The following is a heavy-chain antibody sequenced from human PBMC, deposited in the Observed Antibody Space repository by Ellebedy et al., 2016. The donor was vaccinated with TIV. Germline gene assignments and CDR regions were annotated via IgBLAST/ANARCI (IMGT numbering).Heavy chain of an antibody. D-gene: IGHD3-10*01. V-gene: IGHV3-23*01. CDR3: ARSPYDSWFH. Sequence: PGGSLRLSCAASGFTFSSYAMNWVRQAPGRGLEWVSAISGSGGSTSYADSVKGRFTISRDNSKNTVYLQMNSLRVEDTAMYYCARSPYDSWFHWGQGTLVTVSS. CDR1: GFTFSSYA. CDR2: ISGSGGST. J-gene: IGHJ4*02.